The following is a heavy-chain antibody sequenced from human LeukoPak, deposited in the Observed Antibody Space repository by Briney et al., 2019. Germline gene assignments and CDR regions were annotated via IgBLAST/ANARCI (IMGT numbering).Heavy chain of an antibody. V-gene: IGHV1-8*01. CDR2: MNPNSGNT. D-gene: IGHD6-19*01. CDR1: GYTFTSYD. Sequence: ALVKVSCKASGYTFTSYDINWVRQATGQGLEWMGWMNPNSGNTGYAQKFQGRVTMTRNTSISTAYMELSSLRSEDTAVYCCARVKSRAIAVAGYYGMDVWGQGTTVTVSS. J-gene: IGHJ6*02. CDR3: ARVKSRAIAVAGYYGMDV.